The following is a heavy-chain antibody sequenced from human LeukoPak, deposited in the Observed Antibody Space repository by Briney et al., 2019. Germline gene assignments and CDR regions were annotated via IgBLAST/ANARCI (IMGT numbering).Heavy chain of an antibody. CDR1: GGSISSYY. J-gene: IGHJ4*02. V-gene: IGHV4-59*01. D-gene: IGHD1-26*01. Sequence: PSETLSLTCTVSGGSISSYYWSWIRQPPGKGLEWIGYIYYSGSTNYNPSLKSRVTISVDTSKNQFSLKLSSVTAADTAVYYCARRHSGSYYPFDYWGQGTLVTVSS. CDR2: IYYSGST. CDR3: ARRHSGSYYPFDY.